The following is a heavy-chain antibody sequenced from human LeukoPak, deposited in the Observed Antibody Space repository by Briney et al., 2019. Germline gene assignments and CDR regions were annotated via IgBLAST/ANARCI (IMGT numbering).Heavy chain of an antibody. CDR1: GGSISSYY. CDR3: ARAVASTIYAFDI. D-gene: IGHD5-24*01. CDR2: IYYSGST. V-gene: IGHV4-59*01. Sequence: SETLSLTCTVSGGSISSYYWSWIRQPPGKGLEWIGYIYYSGSTNYNPSLKSRVTISVDTSKNRFSLRLTSVTAADTAVYYCARAVASTIYAFDIWGQGTMVTVSS. J-gene: IGHJ3*02.